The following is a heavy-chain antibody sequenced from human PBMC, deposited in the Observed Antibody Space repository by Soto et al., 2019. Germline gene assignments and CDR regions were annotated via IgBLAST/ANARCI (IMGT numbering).Heavy chain of an antibody. Sequence: AGGSLRLSCAASGFTFSSYGMHWVRQAPGKGLEWVAVISYDGSNKYYADSVKGRFTISRDNSKNTLYLQMNSLRAEDTAVYYCAKDRSTLVDVIQNYLDYWGQGTLVTVSS. CDR1: GFTFSSYG. D-gene: IGHD1-26*01. CDR2: ISYDGSNK. CDR3: AKDRSTLVDVIQNYLDY. V-gene: IGHV3-30*18. J-gene: IGHJ4*02.